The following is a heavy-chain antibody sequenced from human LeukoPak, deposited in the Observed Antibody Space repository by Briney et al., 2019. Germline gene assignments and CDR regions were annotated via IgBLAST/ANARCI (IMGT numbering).Heavy chain of an antibody. Sequence: GGSLRLSCAASGFTFSDYYMSWIRQAPGKGLEWVSYISSSGSTIYYADSVKGRFTISRDNAKNSLYLQMNSLRAEDTAVYYCARGLAITGTTNYPFDYWGQGTLVTVSS. D-gene: IGHD1-7*01. CDR3: ARGLAITGTTNYPFDY. V-gene: IGHV3-11*04. CDR1: GFTFSDYY. J-gene: IGHJ4*02. CDR2: ISSSGSTI.